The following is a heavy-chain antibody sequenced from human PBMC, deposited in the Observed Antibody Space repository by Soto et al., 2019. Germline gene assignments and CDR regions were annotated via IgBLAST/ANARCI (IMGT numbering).Heavy chain of an antibody. CDR2: IKSDGSGT. Sequence: EVQLVESGGGLVQPGGSLRLSCAASGFTFSSYWMHWVRQAPGKGLVWVSRIKSDGSGTYYADSVKGRLTISRDNAKNKLYLQMNSLRAADTAVYYCARGDGDYYDGNGYLGRHWGQGTLVTVSS. V-gene: IGHV3-74*01. CDR1: GFTFSSYW. J-gene: IGHJ4*02. D-gene: IGHD3-22*01. CDR3: ARGDGDYYDGNGYLGRH.